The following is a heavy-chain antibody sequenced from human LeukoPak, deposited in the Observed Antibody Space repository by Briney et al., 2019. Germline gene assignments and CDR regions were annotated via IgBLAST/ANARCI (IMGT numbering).Heavy chain of an antibody. V-gene: IGHV3-30*18. J-gene: IGHJ6*02. CDR3: AKEGYDSSGYSGYYGMDV. D-gene: IGHD3-22*01. CDR2: ISYDGSNK. CDR1: GFTFSSYG. Sequence: PGGSLRLSCAASGFTFSSYGMHWVRQAPGKGLEWVAVISYDGSNKYYADSVKGRLTISGDNSKNTLYLQMNSLRAEDTAVYYCAKEGYDSSGYSGYYGMDVWGQGTTVTVSS.